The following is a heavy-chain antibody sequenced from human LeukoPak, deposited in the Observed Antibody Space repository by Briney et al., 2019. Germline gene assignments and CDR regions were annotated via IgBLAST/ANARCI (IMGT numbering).Heavy chain of an antibody. J-gene: IGHJ5*02. CDR3: AKEGGPTSYDSSGYLKA. D-gene: IGHD3-22*01. V-gene: IGHV3-23*01. Sequence: GGSLRLSCAASGFTFSSYAMSWVRQAPGKGLEWVSAISGSGGSTYYAGSVKGRFTISRDNSKNTLYLQMNSLRAEDTAVYYCAKEGGPTSYDSSGYLKAWGQGTLVTVSS. CDR1: GFTFSSYA. CDR2: ISGSGGST.